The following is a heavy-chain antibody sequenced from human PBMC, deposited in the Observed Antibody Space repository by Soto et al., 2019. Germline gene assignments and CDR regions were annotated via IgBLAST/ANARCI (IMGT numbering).Heavy chain of an antibody. CDR3: ARCYVFWSGPLALDI. CDR2: ISAYNGNT. Sequence: ASVKVSCKASGYTFTSYGISWVRQAPGQGLEKMGWISAYNGNTNYAQKHQGRVTMTTDTSTSTAYMELRSLRSDDTAFYYCARCYVFWSGPLALDIWGQGTMVTVSS. CDR1: GYTFTSYG. J-gene: IGHJ3*02. D-gene: IGHD3-3*01. V-gene: IGHV1-18*01.